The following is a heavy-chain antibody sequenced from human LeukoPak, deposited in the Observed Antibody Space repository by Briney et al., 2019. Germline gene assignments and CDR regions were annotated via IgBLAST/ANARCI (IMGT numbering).Heavy chain of an antibody. CDR2: MNPNSGNT. J-gene: IGHJ5*02. CDR3: ARALPSKNYDYVWGSYRYTNWFDP. D-gene: IGHD3-16*02. V-gene: IGHV1-8*01. CDR1: GYTFTSYD. Sequence: ASVKVSCKASGYTFTSYDINWVRQATGQGLEWMGWMNPNSGNTGYAQKFQGRVTMTRNTSISTAYMELSSLRSEDTAVYYCARALPSKNYDYVWGSYRYTNWFDPWGQGTLVIVSS.